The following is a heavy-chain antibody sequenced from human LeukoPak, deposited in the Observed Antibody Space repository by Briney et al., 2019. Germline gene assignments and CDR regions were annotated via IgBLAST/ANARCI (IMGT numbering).Heavy chain of an antibody. J-gene: IGHJ4*02. CDR2: IYYSGST. V-gene: IGHV4-39*07. CDR3: AREVLVDTAMVWDTGFDY. D-gene: IGHD5-18*01. CDR1: GGSISSSSYY. Sequence: SETLSLTCTVSGGSISSSSYYWGWIRQPPGKGLEWIGSIYYSGSTYYNPSLKSRVTISVDTSKNQFSLKLSSVTAADTAVYYCAREVLVDTAMVWDTGFDYWGQGTLVTVSS.